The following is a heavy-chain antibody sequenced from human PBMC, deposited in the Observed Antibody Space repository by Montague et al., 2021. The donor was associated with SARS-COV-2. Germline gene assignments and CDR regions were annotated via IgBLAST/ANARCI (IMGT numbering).Heavy chain of an antibody. CDR3: ARLAYRVLFIAYYYGMDV. D-gene: IGHD2-2*01. CDR2: ISHSGST. V-gene: IGHV4-34*01. J-gene: IGHJ6*02. Sequence: SETLSLTCAVYGGSFSGYYWSWIRQPPGKGLEWIGEISHSGSTNYNPSLKSRVTISIDTSKNQFSLKLSSVTAADTAVYYCARLAYRVLFIAYYYGMDVWGQGTTVTVSS. CDR1: GGSFSGYY.